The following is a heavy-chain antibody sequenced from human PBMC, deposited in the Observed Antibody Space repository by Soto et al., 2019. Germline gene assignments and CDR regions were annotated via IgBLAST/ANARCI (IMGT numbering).Heavy chain of an antibody. D-gene: IGHD5-12*01. V-gene: IGHV3-23*01. Sequence: PVGSLRLSCVSSVFSFRTYAMSCVRHSPGKGLEWVSAITGSGSGTYYADSVKGRFTISRDNPKNTVYLQMNSLRAEDTAIYYCAKDDSGYGAQNWVGPWGQGSLVTVSS. CDR2: ITGSGSGT. J-gene: IGHJ5*02. CDR1: VFSFRTYA. CDR3: AKDDSGYGAQNWVGP.